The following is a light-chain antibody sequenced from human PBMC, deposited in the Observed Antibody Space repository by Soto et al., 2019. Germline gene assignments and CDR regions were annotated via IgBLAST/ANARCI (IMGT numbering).Light chain of an antibody. CDR2: AAS. Sequence: DIQMTQSPSSLSASVGDRVTITCRASQSISSYLTWYQQKPGKAPKLLNSAASSLQSGGPSSFSVSGSGTDFTLTISGLQPEDVATYECQQSYSSLFSFGPGTKVDIK. CDR1: QSISSY. CDR3: QQSYSSLFS. J-gene: IGKJ3*01. V-gene: IGKV1-39*01.